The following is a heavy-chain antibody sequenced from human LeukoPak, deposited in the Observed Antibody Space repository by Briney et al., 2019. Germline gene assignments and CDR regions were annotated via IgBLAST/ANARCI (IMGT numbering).Heavy chain of an antibody. CDR2: IYTSGST. Sequence: PSETLSLTCTVSGGSISSYYWSWIRQPAGKGLEWIGRIYTSGSTNYNPSLKSRVTMSVDTSKNRFSLKLSSVTAADTAVYYCARDGKIAVAGTLYYYYYMDVWGKGTTVTVSS. D-gene: IGHD6-19*01. J-gene: IGHJ6*03. CDR1: GGSISSYY. V-gene: IGHV4-4*07. CDR3: ARDGKIAVAGTLYYYYYMDV.